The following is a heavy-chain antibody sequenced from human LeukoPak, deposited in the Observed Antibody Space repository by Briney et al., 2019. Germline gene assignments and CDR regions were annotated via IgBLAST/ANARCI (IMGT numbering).Heavy chain of an antibody. Sequence: SQTLSLTCTVSGGSISSGSYYWRWLRQPAGKGREWIGRIYRSGSTNYNPSLKRRVTISVDTSKNQFSLKLSSVTAADTAVYYCARANTMIDAFDIWGQGTMVTVSS. CDR3: ARANTMIDAFDI. D-gene: IGHD3-22*01. V-gene: IGHV4-61*02. CDR1: GGSISSGSYY. J-gene: IGHJ3*02. CDR2: IYRSGST.